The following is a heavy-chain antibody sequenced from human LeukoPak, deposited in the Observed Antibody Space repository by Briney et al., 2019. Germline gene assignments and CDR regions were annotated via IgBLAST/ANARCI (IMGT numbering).Heavy chain of an antibody. D-gene: IGHD6-19*01. J-gene: IGHJ4*02. CDR3: AKDLPPYSSGWPDYFDY. CDR2: ISGSGGST. V-gene: IGHV3-23*01. CDR1: GFTFSSYG. Sequence: QPGGTLRLSCAASGFTFSSYGMSWVRQAPGKGLEWVSAISGSGGSTYYADSVKGRFTISRDNSKNTLYLQMNSLRAEDTAVYYCAKDLPPYSSGWPDYFDYWGQGTLVTVSS.